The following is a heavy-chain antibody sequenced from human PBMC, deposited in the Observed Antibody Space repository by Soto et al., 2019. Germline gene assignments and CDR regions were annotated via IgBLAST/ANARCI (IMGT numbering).Heavy chain of an antibody. D-gene: IGHD6-13*01. CDR3: ARSPRSSLYFDY. V-gene: IGHV5-51*01. CDR1: GYTFSNFW. CDR2: IYPGDHET. J-gene: IGHJ4*02. Sequence: GESLKISCQSSGYTFSNFWIGWVRQLPGKGLEWMGIIYPGDHETRYSPSFHGKATISADRSINTAYLQWNSLEASDTAFYFCARSPRSSLYFDYWGQGALVTVSS.